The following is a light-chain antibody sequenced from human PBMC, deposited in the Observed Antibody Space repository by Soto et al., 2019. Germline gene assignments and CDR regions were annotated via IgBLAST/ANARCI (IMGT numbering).Light chain of an antibody. V-gene: IGKV3-15*01. Sequence: EIVMTQSPATLSVSPGERATLSCRASQSVSSNLAWYQQKPGQAPRLLIYGASTRATGIPARFSGSGSGTEFTLIISSLHAEDVAVYYCQQYNHWPRAFGGGTKVEIK. CDR3: QQYNHWPRA. CDR2: GAS. CDR1: QSVSSN. J-gene: IGKJ4*02.